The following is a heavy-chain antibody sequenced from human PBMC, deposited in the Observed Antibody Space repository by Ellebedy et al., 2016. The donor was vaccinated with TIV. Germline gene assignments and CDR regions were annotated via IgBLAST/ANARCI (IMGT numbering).Heavy chain of an antibody. CDR3: ARGGRGMRLPLDY. Sequence: GESLKISCAASGFIFSGSAIHWVRQASGKGLEWIGRIRSNAHNYATAYAASVKGRFTISRDDSKNTLYLQMNSLRAEDTAVYYCARGGRGMRLPLDYWGQGTLVTVSS. D-gene: IGHD6-25*01. V-gene: IGHV3-73*01. J-gene: IGHJ4*02. CDR1: GFIFSGSA. CDR2: IRSNAHNYAT.